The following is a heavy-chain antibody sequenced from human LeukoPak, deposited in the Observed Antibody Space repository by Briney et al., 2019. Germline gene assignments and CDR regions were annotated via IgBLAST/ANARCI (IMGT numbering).Heavy chain of an antibody. CDR2: LYSGGGT. Sequence: GGSLRLSCAVSGFTVINNYMSWVRQAPGKGLEWLSVLYSGGGTYYADSVRGRITTSRDTSKNTLYLQMHSLRAEDTAVYYCARLSGPTTGYLYHWGEATLVTVSS. J-gene: IGHJ5*02. CDR3: ARLSGPTTGYLYH. D-gene: IGHD1-1*01. CDR1: GFTVINNY. V-gene: IGHV3-53*01.